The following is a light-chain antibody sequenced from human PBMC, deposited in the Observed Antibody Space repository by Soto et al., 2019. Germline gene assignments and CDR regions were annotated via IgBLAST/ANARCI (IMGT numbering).Light chain of an antibody. J-gene: IGKJ3*01. CDR2: GAS. Sequence: EIVMTQSPATLSVSPGERATLSCRASQSVSSNLAWYQQKPGQAPRLLIYGASTRATGIPARFSGSGSGTEFTLTISSLQSEDFAVYYCQQGDTFGPGTKVDIK. V-gene: IGKV3-15*01. CDR1: QSVSSN. CDR3: QQGDT.